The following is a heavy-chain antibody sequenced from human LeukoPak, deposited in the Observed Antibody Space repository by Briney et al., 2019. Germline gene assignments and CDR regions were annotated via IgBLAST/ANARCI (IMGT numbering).Heavy chain of an antibody. Sequence: SETLSLTCIVSGYSISSGYYWGWIRQPPGKGLDWIGSIYHSGSTNYNPSLKSRVTISVDTSKSQFSLKLSSVTAADTAVYYCARRRYFGYYFDYWGQGTLVTVSS. CDR1: GYSISSGYY. CDR3: ARRRYFGYYFDY. V-gene: IGHV4-38-2*02. J-gene: IGHJ4*02. CDR2: IYHSGST. D-gene: IGHD3-9*01.